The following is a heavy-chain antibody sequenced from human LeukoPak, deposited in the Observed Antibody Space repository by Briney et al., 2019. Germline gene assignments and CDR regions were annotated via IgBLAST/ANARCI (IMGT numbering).Heavy chain of an antibody. J-gene: IGHJ4*02. CDR3: ARDCSGGSCYFDY. CDR1: GGTFSSYA. Sequence: ASVKVSCKASGGTFSSYAISWVRQAPGQGLEWMGGIIPIFGTANYAQKCQGRVTITADESTSTAYMELSSLRSEETAVYYCARDCSGGSCYFDYWGQGNLVTVSS. V-gene: IGHV1-69*13. D-gene: IGHD2-15*01. CDR2: IIPIFGTA.